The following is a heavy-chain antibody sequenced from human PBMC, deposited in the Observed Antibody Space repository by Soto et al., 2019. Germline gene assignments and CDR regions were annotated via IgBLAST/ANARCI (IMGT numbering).Heavy chain of an antibody. CDR3: ARDYSSVWYFDY. J-gene: IGHJ4*02. D-gene: IGHD6-25*01. CDR1: GGSFSGYY. V-gene: IGHV4-34*01. CDR2: INHSGST. Sequence: SETLSLTCAVYGGSFSGYYWSWIRQPPGKGLEWIGEINHSGSTNYNPSLKSRVTISVDTSKNQFSLRLSSVTAADTAVYYCARDYSSVWYFDYWGQGTLVTVS.